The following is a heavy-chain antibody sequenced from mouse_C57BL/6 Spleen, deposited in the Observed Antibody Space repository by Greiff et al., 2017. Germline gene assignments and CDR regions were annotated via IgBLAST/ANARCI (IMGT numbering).Heavy chain of an antibody. CDR3: ARPNYYGTSWFAY. CDR1: GYTFTSYW. CDR2: INPSNGGT. Sequence: VKLQQPGTELVKPGASVKLSCKASGYTFTSYWMHWVKQRPGQGLEWIGNINPSNGGTNYNEKFKSKATLTVDKSSSTAYMQLSSLTSEDSAVXYGARPNYYGTSWFAYWGQGTLVTVSA. V-gene: IGHV1-53*01. D-gene: IGHD1-1*01. J-gene: IGHJ3*01.